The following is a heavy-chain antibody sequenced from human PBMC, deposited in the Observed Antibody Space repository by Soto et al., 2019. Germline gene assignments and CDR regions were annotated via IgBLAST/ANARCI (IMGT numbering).Heavy chain of an antibody. J-gene: IGHJ6*02. CDR3: ATRGPQLEQRRTYYYGMDV. CDR2: ISHDGSNK. CDR1: GFTFSTYA. V-gene: IGHV3-30-3*01. Sequence: QVQLVESGGGVVQPGRSLRLSCAASGFTFSTYAIYWVRQPPGKGLEWVAVISHDGSNKYYADSVKGRFTISRDNSMDTLYLQMNNLRGEDTAVYYCATRGPQLEQRRTYYYGMDVWGQGTTVTASS. D-gene: IGHD1-1*01.